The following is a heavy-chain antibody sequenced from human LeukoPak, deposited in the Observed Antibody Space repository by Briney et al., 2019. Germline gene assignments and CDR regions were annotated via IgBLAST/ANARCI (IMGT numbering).Heavy chain of an antibody. D-gene: IGHD6-19*01. CDR1: GFTFSNYN. CDR3: ARDSGWDASDI. CDR2: ISSSSSTI. Sequence: QPGGSLRLSCAASGFTFSNYNMNWVRQAPGKGLEWVSYISSSSSTIYYADSMKGRFTISRDNAKKSLYLQMNSLSDEDTAVYYCARDSGWDASDIWGQGTMVTVSS. V-gene: IGHV3-48*02. J-gene: IGHJ3*02.